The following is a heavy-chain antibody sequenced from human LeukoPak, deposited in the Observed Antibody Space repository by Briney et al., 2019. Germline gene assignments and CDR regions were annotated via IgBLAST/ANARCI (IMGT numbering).Heavy chain of an antibody. J-gene: IGHJ4*02. V-gene: IGHV4-4*07. D-gene: IGHD6-25*01. CDR2: IYTSGST. CDR1: GGSISSYY. CDR3: ARGGQRGPPQLFDY. Sequence: PSETLSLTCTVSGGSISSYYWSWIRQPAGKGLEWIGRIYTSGSTNYNPSLKSRVTMSVDTSKNQFSLKLSSVTAADTAVYYCARGGQRGPPQLFDYWGQGTLVTVSS.